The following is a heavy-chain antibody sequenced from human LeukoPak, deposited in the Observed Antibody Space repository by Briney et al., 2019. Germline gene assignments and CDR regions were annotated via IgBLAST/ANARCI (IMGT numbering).Heavy chain of an antibody. J-gene: IGHJ5*02. CDR1: GGSISTYY. V-gene: IGHV4-4*07. D-gene: IGHD6-13*01. CDR2: IYSSGTT. Sequence: PSETLSLTCTVSGGSISTYYWSWIRQPAGKGLEWIGRIYSSGTTNYNPSLKSRVSMSVDMAKNQFSLKLSSVTAADTAVYYCARDAYDSSPFCFDPWGQGTLVTVSS. CDR3: ARDAYDSSPFCFDP.